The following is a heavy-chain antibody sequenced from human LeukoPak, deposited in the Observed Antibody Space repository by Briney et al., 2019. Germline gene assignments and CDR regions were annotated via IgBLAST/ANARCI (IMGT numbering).Heavy chain of an antibody. J-gene: IGHJ4*02. V-gene: IGHV3-48*01. CDR2: INSSDTTI. CDR1: GFTFSSYR. Sequence: GGSLRLSCAASGFTFSSYRMNWVRQAPGKGLEWVSYINSSDTTIYYADSVKGRFTISRDNAKNSLYLQMNSLRGEDTAVYYCARGRYCSGGRCYSDFDYWGQGTLVTVFS. D-gene: IGHD2-15*01. CDR3: ARGRYCSGGRCYSDFDY.